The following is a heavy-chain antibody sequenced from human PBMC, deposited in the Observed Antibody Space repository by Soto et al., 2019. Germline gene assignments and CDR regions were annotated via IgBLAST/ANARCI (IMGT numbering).Heavy chain of an antibody. D-gene: IGHD1-1*01. CDR1: GYKFTTYW. Sequence: PGESLKISCQGSGYKFTTYWINWVRQKPGKGLEWMGIIYPGDSDTRHSPSFQGQVTISVDKSINTAYLQWSSLKASDSGIYYCARSDNWNPPTNWFDPWGPGTLVTVSS. CDR3: ARSDNWNPPTNWFDP. V-gene: IGHV5-51*01. CDR2: IYPGDSDT. J-gene: IGHJ5*02.